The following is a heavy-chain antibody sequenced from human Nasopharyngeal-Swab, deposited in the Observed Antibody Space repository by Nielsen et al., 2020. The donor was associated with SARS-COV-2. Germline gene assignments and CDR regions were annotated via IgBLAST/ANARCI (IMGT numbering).Heavy chain of an antibody. CDR2: ISYDGSNK. D-gene: IGHD1-26*01. CDR3: AREGIVGATDLSFDY. CDR1: GFAFTSHG. Sequence: GGHLTVSGSASGFAFTSHGMHWARQAPGKGLEWVAVISYDGSNKYYADSVKGRFTISRDNSKNTLYLQMNSLRAEDTAAYYCAREGIVGATDLSFDYWGQGTLVTVSS. J-gene: IGHJ4*02. V-gene: IGHV3-30*03.